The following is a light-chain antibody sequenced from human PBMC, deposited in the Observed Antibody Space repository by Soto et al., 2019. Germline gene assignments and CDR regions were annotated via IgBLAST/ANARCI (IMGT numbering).Light chain of an antibody. Sequence: EIVLTQSPGTLSLSPVERATLSCRASQSVSSSYFAWYQQKPGQAPRLLIYGISSRATGIPDRFRGSGSGTDFTLTISRLEPEDFAVYYCQQYGSSPRTFGQGTKVDIK. CDR2: GIS. CDR1: QSVSSSY. J-gene: IGKJ1*01. V-gene: IGKV3-20*01. CDR3: QQYGSSPRT.